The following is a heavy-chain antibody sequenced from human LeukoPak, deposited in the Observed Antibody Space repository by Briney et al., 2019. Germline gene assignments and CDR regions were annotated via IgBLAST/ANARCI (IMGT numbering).Heavy chain of an antibody. J-gene: IGHJ4*02. CDR1: GYIFTGYY. Sequence: ASVKVSCKASGYIFTGYYMHWVRQAPGQGLEWMGWINPNSGDTNYAQKFQGRVTMTRDTSVSTAYMELSRLRSDDTAVYYCAREAAAAGENYFDYWGQGTLVTVSS. CDR2: INPNSGDT. D-gene: IGHD6-13*01. CDR3: AREAAAAGENYFDY. V-gene: IGHV1-2*02.